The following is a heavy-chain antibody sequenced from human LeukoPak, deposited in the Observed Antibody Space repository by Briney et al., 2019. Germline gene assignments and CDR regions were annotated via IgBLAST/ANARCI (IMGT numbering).Heavy chain of an antibody. V-gene: IGHV3-23*01. J-gene: IGHJ4*02. D-gene: IGHD2-8*02. CDR2: ISGSGGST. CDR1: GFTFSSYA. Sequence: PGGSLRLSCAASGFTFSSYAMSWVRQAPGKGLEWVSAISGSGGSTYYADSVKGRFTISRDNSKNTLYLQMNSLRAEDTAVYYCTSEEDDHRGRTGYWGQGTLVTVSS. CDR3: TSEEDDHRGRTGY.